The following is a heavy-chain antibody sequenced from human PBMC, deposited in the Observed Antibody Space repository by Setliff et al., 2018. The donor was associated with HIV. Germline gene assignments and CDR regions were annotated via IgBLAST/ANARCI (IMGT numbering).Heavy chain of an antibody. Sequence: SETLSLTCTVSGVSISSGSYYWSWIRQSAGKGLEWLGRIHSNGNTNFNPSLKSRINMSVDMSKNQVSMKLTSVTAADTALYYCAGGRKAVGDWFDPWGQGIQVTVSS. D-gene: IGHD1-26*01. CDR2: IHSNGNT. CDR3: AGGRKAVGDWFDP. V-gene: IGHV4-61*02. J-gene: IGHJ5*02. CDR1: GVSISSGSYY.